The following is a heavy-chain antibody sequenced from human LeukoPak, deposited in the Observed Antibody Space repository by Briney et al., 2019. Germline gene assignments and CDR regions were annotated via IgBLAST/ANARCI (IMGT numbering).Heavy chain of an antibody. CDR1: GGSISSYY. CDR3: ARGLRGSGYSYAGWFDP. J-gene: IGHJ5*02. V-gene: IGHV4-59*08. D-gene: IGHD5-18*01. CDR2: IYYSGST. Sequence: SETLSLTCTVSGGSISSYYWSWIRQPPGKGLEWIGYIYYSGSTDYNPSLKSRVTISVDTSKNQFSLKLSSVTAADTAVYYCARGLRGSGYSYAGWFDPWGQGTLVTVSS.